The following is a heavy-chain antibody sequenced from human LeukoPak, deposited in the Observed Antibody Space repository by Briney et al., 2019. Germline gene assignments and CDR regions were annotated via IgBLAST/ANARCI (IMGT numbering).Heavy chain of an antibody. J-gene: IGHJ4*02. V-gene: IGHV3-74*01. CDR2: INTDGSST. D-gene: IGHD6-19*01. CDR1: GFTFSSYW. Sequence: PGGSLRLSCAASGFTFSSYWMHWVRQAPGEGPVWVSRINTDGSSTSYADSVKGRFTISRDNAKNTLYLQMNSLRAEDTAVYYCARVGDSSGWQFDYWGQGTLVTVSS. CDR3: ARVGDSSGWQFDY.